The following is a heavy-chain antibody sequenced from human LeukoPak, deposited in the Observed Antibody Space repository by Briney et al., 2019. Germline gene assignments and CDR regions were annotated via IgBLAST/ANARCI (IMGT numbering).Heavy chain of an antibody. CDR2: IWYDGSNK. Sequence: GGSLRLSCAASGFTFSSYGMHWVRQAPGKGLEWVAVIWYDGSNKYYADSVKGRFTISRDNAKNSLYLQMNSLRAEDTAVYYCARGAYYYEDWGQGTLVTVSS. CDR1: GFTFSSYG. V-gene: IGHV3-33*01. D-gene: IGHD3-22*01. CDR3: ARGAYYYED. J-gene: IGHJ4*02.